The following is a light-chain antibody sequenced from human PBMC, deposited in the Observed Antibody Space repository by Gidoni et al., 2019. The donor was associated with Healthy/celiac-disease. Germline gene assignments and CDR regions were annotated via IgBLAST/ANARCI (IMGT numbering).Light chain of an antibody. CDR3: QQYNSYSQT. Sequence: DIQMTQSTSTLSASVGDRVTSTCRASQSISSWLAWYQQKPGKAPKLLIYDASSLESGVPSRFSGSGSGTEFTLTISSLQPDDFATYYCQQYNSYSQTFGQGTKVEIK. J-gene: IGKJ1*01. CDR1: QSISSW. CDR2: DAS. V-gene: IGKV1-5*01.